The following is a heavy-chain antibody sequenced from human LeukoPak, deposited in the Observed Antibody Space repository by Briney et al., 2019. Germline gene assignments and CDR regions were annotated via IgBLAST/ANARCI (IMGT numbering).Heavy chain of an antibody. CDR1: GGSFSGYY. CDR3: ARGPLGTIFGVVITSPTYYYYGMDV. Sequence: PSETLSLTCAVYGGSFSGYYWSWIRQPPGKGLEWIGEINHSGSTNYNPSLKSRVTISVDTPKNQFSLKLSSVTAADTAVYYCARGPLGTIFGVVITSPTYYYYGMDVWGQGTTVTVSS. D-gene: IGHD3-3*01. V-gene: IGHV4-34*01. CDR2: INHSGST. J-gene: IGHJ6*02.